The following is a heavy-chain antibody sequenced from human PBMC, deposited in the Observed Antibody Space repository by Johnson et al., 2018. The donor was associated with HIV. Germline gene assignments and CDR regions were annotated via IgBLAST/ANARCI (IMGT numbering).Heavy chain of an antibody. Sequence: VQLVESGGGVVQPGRSLRLSCAASGFTFSSYAMHWVRQAPGKGLEWVAVISYDGSNKYYADSVKGRFTISRDNSKNTLYLQMNSLRAEDTAVYYCARAEYLERYGDYVDAFDIWGQGTMVTVSS. CDR2: ISYDGSNK. CDR3: ARAEYLERYGDYVDAFDI. CDR1: GFTFSSYA. D-gene: IGHD4-17*01. J-gene: IGHJ3*02. V-gene: IGHV3-30-3*01.